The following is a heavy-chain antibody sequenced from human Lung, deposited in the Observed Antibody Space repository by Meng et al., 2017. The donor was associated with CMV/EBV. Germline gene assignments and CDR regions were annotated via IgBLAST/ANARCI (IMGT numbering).Heavy chain of an antibody. D-gene: IGHD2-21*02. Sequence: GGSLRLXCTASGFTFDDFAMHWVRQTPGEGLEWVSGFSGNTGFLAYADSVKGRFTISRDNAKKTLSLQMDSLRPEDKGLYYCAKGGGERVTFDAMDVWGQGTXVTVAS. V-gene: IGHV3-9*01. CDR2: FSGNTGFL. J-gene: IGHJ6*02. CDR1: GFTFDDFA. CDR3: AKGGGERVTFDAMDV.